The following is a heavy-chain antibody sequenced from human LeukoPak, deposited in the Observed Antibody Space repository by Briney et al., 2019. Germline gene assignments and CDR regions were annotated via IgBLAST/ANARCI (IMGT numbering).Heavy chain of an antibody. D-gene: IGHD6-13*01. Sequence: GGSLRLSCAASGFTFSSYEMNWVRQAPGEGLEWVSYISNSGSTIYYTDSVKGRFTISRDNAKNSLYLQMNSLRAEDTAVYYCARDRIEQQRTLGRSSNYYYYYYMDVWGKGTTVTVSS. J-gene: IGHJ6*03. CDR1: GFTFSSYE. CDR2: ISNSGSTI. V-gene: IGHV3-48*03. CDR3: ARDRIEQQRTLGRSSNYYYYYYMDV.